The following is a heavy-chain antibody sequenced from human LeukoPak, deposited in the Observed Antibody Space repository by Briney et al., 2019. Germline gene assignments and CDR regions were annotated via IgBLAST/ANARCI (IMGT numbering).Heavy chain of an antibody. J-gene: IGHJ4*02. CDR1: GGTFTSYA. CDR3: ARDSNGDYGFDY. D-gene: IGHD4-17*01. CDR2: IIPIFGTA. Sequence: SVKVSCKASGGTFTSYAISWVRQAPGQGLEWMGGIIPIFGTANYAQKFQGRVTITTDESTSTAYMELSSLRSEDTALYYCARDSNGDYGFDYWGQGTLVAVSS. V-gene: IGHV1-69*05.